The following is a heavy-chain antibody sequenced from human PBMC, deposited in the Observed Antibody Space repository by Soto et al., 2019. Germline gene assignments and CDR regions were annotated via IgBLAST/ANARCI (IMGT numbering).Heavy chain of an antibody. Sequence: SQTLSLTCAISGDSVSSNTAAWNWIRSSPSRGLEWLGRTYYRSNWRHDYAVSVKSRITVNPDTSKNHFSLQLNSVTPDDKAVYYCARGVAGSGFDLWGQGTVVTVSS. V-gene: IGHV6-1*01. CDR2: TYYRSNWRH. J-gene: IGHJ4*02. CDR1: GDSVSSNTAA. CDR3: ARGVAGSGFDL. D-gene: IGHD6-19*01.